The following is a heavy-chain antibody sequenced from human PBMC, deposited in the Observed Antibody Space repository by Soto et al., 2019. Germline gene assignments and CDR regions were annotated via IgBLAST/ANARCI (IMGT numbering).Heavy chain of an antibody. D-gene: IGHD6-6*01. CDR1: GFTFSSYA. V-gene: IGHV3-30-3*01. J-gene: IGHJ5*02. CDR3: ARDSLMWVAASPGESNWFDP. CDR2: ISYDGSNK. Sequence: GGSLRLSCAASGFTFSSYAMHWVRQAPGKGLEWVAVISYDGSNKYYADSVKGRFTISRDNSKNTLYLQMNSLRAEDTAVYYCARDSLMWVAASPGESNWFDPWGQGTLVTVSS.